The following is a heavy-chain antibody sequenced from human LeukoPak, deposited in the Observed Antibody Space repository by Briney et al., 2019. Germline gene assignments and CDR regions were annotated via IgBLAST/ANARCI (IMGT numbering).Heavy chain of an antibody. Sequence: ASVKVSCKASGYTFTSYDINWVRQATGQGLEWMGWMNPNSGNTGYAQKFQGRVTMTEDTSTDTAYMELSSLRSEDTAVYYCATAYQLLYRPFSFDYWGQGTLVTVSS. V-gene: IGHV1-8*01. CDR2: MNPNSGNT. J-gene: IGHJ4*02. CDR1: GYTFTSYD. D-gene: IGHD2-2*02. CDR3: ATAYQLLYRPFSFDY.